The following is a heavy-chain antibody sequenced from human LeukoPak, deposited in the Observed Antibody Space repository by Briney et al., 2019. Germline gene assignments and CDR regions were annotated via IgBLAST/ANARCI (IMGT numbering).Heavy chain of an antibody. D-gene: IGHD5-24*01. V-gene: IGHV4-39*07. CDR1: GGSISSGGYY. CDR3: ARDPRDGYPFDY. Sequence: SETLSLTCTVSGGSISSGGYYWSWIRQPPGKGLEWIGEIYHSGSTNYNPSLKSRVNISVDKSKNQFSLKLTSVTAADTAVYYCARDPRDGYPFDYWGQGTLVTVSS. CDR2: IYHSGST. J-gene: IGHJ4*02.